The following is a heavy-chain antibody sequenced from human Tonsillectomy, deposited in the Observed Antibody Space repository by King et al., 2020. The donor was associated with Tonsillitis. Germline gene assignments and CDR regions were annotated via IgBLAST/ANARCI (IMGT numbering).Heavy chain of an antibody. D-gene: IGHD3-3*01. CDR1: GFTFSSYA. CDR2: ISYDGSNK. CDR3: ASDSECLEWSIAYYFDY. Sequence: VQLVESGGGVVQPGRSLRLSCAASGFTFSSYAMHWVRQAPGKGLEWVAVISYDGSNKYYADSVKGRLTISRDNSKNTLFLQMNSLRAEDTAVFYCASDSECLEWSIAYYFDYWGQGTLVPVSS. J-gene: IGHJ4*02. V-gene: IGHV3-30*04.